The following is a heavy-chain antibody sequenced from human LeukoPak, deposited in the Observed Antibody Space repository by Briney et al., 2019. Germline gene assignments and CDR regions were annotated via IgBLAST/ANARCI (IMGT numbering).Heavy chain of an antibody. Sequence: SETLSLTCTVSSGSVSSYYWSWIRQPPGKGLEWIAYMYYSGSTNYNPSLKSRVTISVDTSKNQFSLRLSSVTAAGTAVYYCARQVVVVTALYGMDVWGQGTTVTVSS. CDR3: ARQVVVVTALYGMDV. V-gene: IGHV4-59*02. CDR1: SGSVSSYY. CDR2: MYYSGST. J-gene: IGHJ6*02. D-gene: IGHD2-21*02.